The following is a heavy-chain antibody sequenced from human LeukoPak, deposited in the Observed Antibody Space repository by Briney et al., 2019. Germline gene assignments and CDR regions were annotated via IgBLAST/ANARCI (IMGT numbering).Heavy chain of an antibody. CDR2: INPIFGTE. CDR1: GCTSSGYA. V-gene: IGHV1-69*06. CDR3: ARGGRAYCSSTSCYGAFDI. J-gene: IGHJ3*02. D-gene: IGHD2-2*01. Sequence: ASVKVSCKASGCTSSGYAIHWVRQAPGQGLEWMGGINPIFGTENIAQKFQGRVTITADKPTSTAYMELSSLRSEDTAVYYCARGGRAYCSSTSCYGAFDIWRQGTRITVSS.